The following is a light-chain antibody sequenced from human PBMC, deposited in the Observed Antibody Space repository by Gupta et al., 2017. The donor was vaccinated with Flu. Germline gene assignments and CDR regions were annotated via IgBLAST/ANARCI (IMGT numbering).Light chain of an antibody. J-gene: IGKJ2*01. Sequence: EIVMTQSPATLSVSPGERATLSCRASQSVSSNLAWYQQKPGQAPRLLIYGASTRATGIPARFRGSGSGKEFTLNISSLEAEDFAVYYCQQYNNLPLYTFGQGTKLEIK. CDR2: GAS. CDR1: QSVSSN. CDR3: QQYNNLPLYT. V-gene: IGKV3-15*01.